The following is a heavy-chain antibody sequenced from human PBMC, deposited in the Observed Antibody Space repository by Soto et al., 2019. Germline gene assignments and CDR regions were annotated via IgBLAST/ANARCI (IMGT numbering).Heavy chain of an antibody. CDR2: ISAYNGNT. Sequence: QVQLVQSGAEVKKPGASVKVSCKASGYTFTSYGISWVRQAPGQGLEWMGWISAYNGNTNYAQKLQGRVTMTTDTSTSTAYMELRSLRADDTAVYYCARGRERGPTVTYGDDAFDIWGQGTMVTVSS. D-gene: IGHD4-17*01. CDR1: GYTFTSYG. V-gene: IGHV1-18*04. J-gene: IGHJ3*02. CDR3: ARGRERGPTVTYGDDAFDI.